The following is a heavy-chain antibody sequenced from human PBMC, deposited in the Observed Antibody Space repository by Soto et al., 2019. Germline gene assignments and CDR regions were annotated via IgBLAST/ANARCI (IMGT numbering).Heavy chain of an antibody. Sequence: PGESLKISCKTSGYQFGIHWIAWVRQMPGKALEWMGAIYPDHSDTGYSPSFQGQVTITVDKSTDTAYLQWDSLKASDTAVYYCARPEGRYFYDARGYYSHWGQGTLVTVSS. V-gene: IGHV5-51*01. CDR2: IYPDHSDT. CDR1: GYQFGIHW. D-gene: IGHD3-3*01. J-gene: IGHJ4*02. CDR3: ARPEGRYFYDARGYYSH.